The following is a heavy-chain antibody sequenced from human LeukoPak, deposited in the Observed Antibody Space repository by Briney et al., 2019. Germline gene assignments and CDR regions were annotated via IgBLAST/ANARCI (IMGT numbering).Heavy chain of an antibody. D-gene: IGHD1-20*01. J-gene: IGHJ4*02. CDR1: GFTFSNYW. V-gene: IGHV3-21*01. Sequence: PGGSLRLSCAASGFTFSNYWMSWVRQAPGKGLEWVSSISSSGSYIYYADSVKGRFTISRDNTRNSLYLQMNSLRAEDTAVYYCARVITGMDYWGQGTLVTVSS. CDR3: ARVITGMDY. CDR2: ISSSGSYI.